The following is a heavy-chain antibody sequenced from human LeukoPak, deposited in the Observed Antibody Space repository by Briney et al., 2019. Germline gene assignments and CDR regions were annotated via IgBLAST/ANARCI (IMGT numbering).Heavy chain of an antibody. V-gene: IGHV3-30*18. CDR1: GFTFSSYG. D-gene: IGHD2-15*01. J-gene: IGHJ4*02. CDR3: AKEVGEWWDAGYFDY. Sequence: GGSLRLSCAASGFTFSSYGMHWVRQAPGKGLEWVAVIAYDGSNKYYADSVKGRFTISRENSKNTLYLQMNSLRAEDTAVYYCAKEVGEWWDAGYFDYWGQGTLVTVSS. CDR2: IAYDGSNK.